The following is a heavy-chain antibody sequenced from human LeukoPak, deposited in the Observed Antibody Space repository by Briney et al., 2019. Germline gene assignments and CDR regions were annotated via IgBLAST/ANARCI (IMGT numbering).Heavy chain of an antibody. CDR3: AREVGATDAFDI. Sequence: SETLSLTCTVSGGSISSGDYYWSWIRQPPGKGLEWIGYIYYSGSTYYNPSLKSRVTISVDTSKNQFSLKLSSVTAADTAVYYCAREVGATDAFDIWGRGTMVTVSS. D-gene: IGHD1-26*01. CDR2: IYYSGST. CDR1: GGSISSGDYY. J-gene: IGHJ3*02. V-gene: IGHV4-30-4*01.